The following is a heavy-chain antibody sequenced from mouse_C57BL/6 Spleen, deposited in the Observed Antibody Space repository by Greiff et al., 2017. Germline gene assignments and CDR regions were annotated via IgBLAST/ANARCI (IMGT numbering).Heavy chain of an antibody. CDR2: IDPSDSET. D-gene: IGHD3-2*02. V-gene: IGHV1-52*01. J-gene: IGHJ2*01. CDR3: ARLAQATGRDFDY. CDR1: GYTFTSYW. Sequence: QVQLQQPGAELVRPGSSVKLSCKASGYTFTSYWMHWVKQRPIQGLEWIGNIDPSDSETHYNQKFKDKATLTVDKSSSTAYMQHSSLTSEDSAVYYCARLAQATGRDFDYWGQGTTLTVSS.